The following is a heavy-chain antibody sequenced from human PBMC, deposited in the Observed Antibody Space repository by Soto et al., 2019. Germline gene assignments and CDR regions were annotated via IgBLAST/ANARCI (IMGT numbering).Heavy chain of an antibody. CDR2: IYYSGIT. Sequence: PSETLSLTCTVSGGSIRSSRYYWGWIRQPPGKGLEWIGSIYYSGITNYNPSLKSRVTISVDTSKNQFSLKLSSVTAADTAVYYCTRHWDYWGQGTLVTVSS. J-gene: IGHJ4*02. CDR1: GGSIRSSRYY. CDR3: TRHWDY. V-gene: IGHV4-39*01.